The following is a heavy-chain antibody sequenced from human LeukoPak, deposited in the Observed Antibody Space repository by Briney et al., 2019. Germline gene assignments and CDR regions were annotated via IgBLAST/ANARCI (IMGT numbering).Heavy chain of an antibody. CDR2: IIPVFGTA. CDR3: ARGYYYGSESYWHTKWFDP. V-gene: IGHV1-69*05. CDR1: GGTFNSHV. D-gene: IGHD3-10*01. Sequence: SVKVSCKASGGTFNSHVISWLRQAPGQGLEWMGGIIPVFGTASYAEKFQGRVTITTDESTTTAYMEMSSLTSEDTAVYYCARGYYYGSESYWHTKWFDPWGQGTLVTVSS. J-gene: IGHJ5*02.